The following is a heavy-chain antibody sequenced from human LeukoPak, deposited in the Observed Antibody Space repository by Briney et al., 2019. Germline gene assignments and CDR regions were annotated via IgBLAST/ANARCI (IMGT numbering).Heavy chain of an antibody. CDR3: VRDPILGFPDYFDS. J-gene: IGHJ4*02. Sequence: GGSLSLSFAASGFIFTDYPIHWVRQTPDKGLECVALMSIDGNTKYYANSVRGRFTVSRDNSKNTVYLQMSSLRVEDTAVYYCVRDPILGFPDYFDSWGQGTLVTVSS. V-gene: IGHV3-30-3*01. D-gene: IGHD3-3*01. CDR2: MSIDGNTK. CDR1: GFIFTDYP.